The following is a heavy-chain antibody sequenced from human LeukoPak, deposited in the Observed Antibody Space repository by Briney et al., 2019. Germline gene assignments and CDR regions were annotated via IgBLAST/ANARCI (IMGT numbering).Heavy chain of an antibody. CDR2: FDPEDGET. CDR3: ATVRGYSYGPHAFDI. CDR1: GYTFTELS. J-gene: IGHJ3*02. D-gene: IGHD5-18*01. V-gene: IGHV1-24*01. Sequence: ASVKVSCKVSGYTFTELSMHWVRQAPGKGLEWMGGFDPEDGETIYAQKFQGRVTMTEDTSTDTAYMELSSLRSEDTAVYYCATVRGYSYGPHAFDIWGQGTMVTVSS.